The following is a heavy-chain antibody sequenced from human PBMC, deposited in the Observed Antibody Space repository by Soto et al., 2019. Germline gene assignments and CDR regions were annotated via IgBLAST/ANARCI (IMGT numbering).Heavy chain of an antibody. CDR2: INHSGST. Sequence: QVQLQQWGAGLLKPSETLSLTCAVYGGSFSGXYWSXIRQPPGKGLEWIGEINHSGSTNYNPSLKSRVTISVDTSKNQFSLXLSSVTAADTAVYYCARPTSYSSSWYRYWGQGTLVTVSS. CDR1: GGSFSGXY. CDR3: ARPTSYSSSWYRY. D-gene: IGHD6-13*01. V-gene: IGHV4-34*01. J-gene: IGHJ4*02.